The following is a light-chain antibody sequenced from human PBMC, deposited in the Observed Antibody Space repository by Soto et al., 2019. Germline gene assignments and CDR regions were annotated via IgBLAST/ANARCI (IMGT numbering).Light chain of an antibody. CDR2: WAS. J-gene: IGKJ2*01. CDR3: HQYYGNPS. V-gene: IGKV4-1*01. CDR1: QTILYRSNNKNY. Sequence: IVTTQSLDSLAVSLGERASINCKTSQTILYRSNNKNYLAWYQHKPGQPPKVLIYWASTRESGVPDRFSGRGSGTDFTLTISSLQAEDVAVYYCHQYYGNPSFGQGTKLEIK.